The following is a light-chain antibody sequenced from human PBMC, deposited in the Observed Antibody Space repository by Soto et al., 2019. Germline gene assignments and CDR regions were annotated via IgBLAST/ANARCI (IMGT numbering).Light chain of an antibody. Sequence: EIVLTQSPATLSLSPGERATLSCRASQSVGTYFAWYQQKPGQAPRLLIYDSSNRATGIPARFSGSGSGTDFTLTISILEPEDFAVYYCQQRSDWPSTFGGGTKVDIK. CDR3: QQRSDWPST. V-gene: IGKV3-11*01. CDR2: DSS. CDR1: QSVGTY. J-gene: IGKJ4*01.